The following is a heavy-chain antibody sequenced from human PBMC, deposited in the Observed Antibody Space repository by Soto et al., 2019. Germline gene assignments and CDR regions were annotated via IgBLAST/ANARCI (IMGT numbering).Heavy chain of an antibody. D-gene: IGHD1-1*01. V-gene: IGHV4-59*01. CDR3: TRDGDGRTTTNPYYYYGMDV. CDR1: GGSISGYY. J-gene: IGHJ6*02. Sequence: SETLSLTCTVSGGSISGYYWSWIRQPPGKGLEWIGNVYYSGGAKYNPSIKRRVSISVDTSKNQFSLNLSSVTAADTAVYYCTRDGDGRTTTNPYYYYGMDVWGPGITVTVSS. CDR2: VYYSGGA.